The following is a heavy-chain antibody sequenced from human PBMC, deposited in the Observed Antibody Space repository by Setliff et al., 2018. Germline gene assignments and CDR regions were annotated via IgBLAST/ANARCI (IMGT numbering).Heavy chain of an antibody. Sequence: SETLSLTCTVSGGSISSHYWSWIRQPPGKGLEWIGYIYYSGSTNYNPSLKSRVTISVDTSKNQFSLKLSSVTAADTAVYYCARLLGYCIGGSCYVPYWGQGTLVTVSS. V-gene: IGHV4-59*11. D-gene: IGHD2-15*01. CDR1: GGSISSHY. CDR2: IYYSGST. CDR3: ARLLGYCIGGSCYVPY. J-gene: IGHJ4*02.